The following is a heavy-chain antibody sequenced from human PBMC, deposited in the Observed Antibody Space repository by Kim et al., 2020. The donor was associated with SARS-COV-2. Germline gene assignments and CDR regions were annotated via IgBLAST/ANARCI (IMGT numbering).Heavy chain of an antibody. CDR3: ARGPSRRYFDSSGQWVRWGDFDY. Sequence: GGSLRLSCAASGFTFSSYEMNWVRQAPGKGLEWVSYISSSGSTIYYADSVKGRFTISRDNAKNSLYLQMNSLRAEDTAVYYCARGPSRRYFDSSGQWVRWGDFDYWGQGTLVTVSS. CDR1: GFTFSSYE. CDR2: ISSSGSTI. V-gene: IGHV3-48*03. D-gene: IGHD3-22*01. J-gene: IGHJ4*02.